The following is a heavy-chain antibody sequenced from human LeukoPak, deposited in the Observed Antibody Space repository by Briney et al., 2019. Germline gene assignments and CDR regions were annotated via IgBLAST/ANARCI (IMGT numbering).Heavy chain of an antibody. V-gene: IGHV3-7*01. D-gene: IGHD3-10*02. CDR2: IKQDRSEK. Sequence: GGSLRLSCAASGFIFSNAWMSWVRQAPGKGLEWVANIKQDRSEKYYVDSVKGRFTISRDNAKNSLYLQMNSLRAEDTAVYYCAELGITMIGGVWGKGTTVTISS. CDR3: AELGITMIGGV. CDR1: GFIFSNAW. J-gene: IGHJ6*04.